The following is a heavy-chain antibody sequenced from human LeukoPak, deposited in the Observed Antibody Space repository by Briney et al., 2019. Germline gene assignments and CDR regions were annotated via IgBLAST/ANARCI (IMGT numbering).Heavy chain of an antibody. Sequence: GGSLRLSCAASGFTFSSYDMSWVRQAPGKGLEWVSSLTSDGSSTEYVDSVKGRFTISRDNSKNTLYLQMNSLRAEDTALYFCAKSLVRWAFDSWGQGALVSVSS. CDR1: GFTFSSYD. V-gene: IGHV3-23*01. CDR3: AKSLVRWAFDS. J-gene: IGHJ4*02. D-gene: IGHD4-23*01. CDR2: LTSDGSST.